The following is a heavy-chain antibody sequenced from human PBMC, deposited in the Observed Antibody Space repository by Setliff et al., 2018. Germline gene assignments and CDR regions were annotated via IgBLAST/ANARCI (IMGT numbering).Heavy chain of an antibody. V-gene: IGHV1-46*01. CDR2: INPGGGSA. CDR3: ARAGVAAADRKGLLEY. CDR1: GFTFTDYG. J-gene: IGHJ4*02. D-gene: IGHD6-13*01. Sequence: ASVKVSCKSSGFTFTDYGITWVRQVPGQGLEWMGIINPGGGSASIVQKFQGRVTMTSDTSTSTVCMEFTGLTSEDTAVYYCARAGVAAADRKGLLEYWGQGTLVTVSS.